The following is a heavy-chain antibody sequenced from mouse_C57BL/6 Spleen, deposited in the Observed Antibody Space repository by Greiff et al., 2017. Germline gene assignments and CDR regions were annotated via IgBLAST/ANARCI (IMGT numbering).Heavy chain of an antibody. J-gene: IGHJ2*01. D-gene: IGHD3-2*02. CDR3: ARGDSSGSHFDY. CDR2: IYPGSGST. Sequence: QVQLQQPGAELVKPGASVKMSCKASGYTFTSYWITWVKQRPGQGLEWIGDIYPGSGSTNYNEKFKSKATLTVDTSSSTAYMQLNSLTSEDSAVYYCARGDSSGSHFDYWGQGTTLTVSS. V-gene: IGHV1-55*01. CDR1: GYTFTSYW.